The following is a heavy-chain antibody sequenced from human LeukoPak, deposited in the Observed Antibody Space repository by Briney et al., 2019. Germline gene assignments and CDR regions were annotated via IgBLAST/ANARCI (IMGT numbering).Heavy chain of an antibody. D-gene: IGHD6-19*01. CDR3: ARDVQWLDAFDI. V-gene: IGHV6-1*01. CDR1: GDSVSSNSVT. CDR2: TYYRSKWYN. Sequence: SQTLSLTYAISGDSVSSNSVTWNWIRQSPSRGLEWLGRTYYRSKWYNDYAVSVKSRITINPDTSKNQFSLQLNSVTPEDTAVYYCARDVQWLDAFDIWGQGTMVTVSS. J-gene: IGHJ3*02.